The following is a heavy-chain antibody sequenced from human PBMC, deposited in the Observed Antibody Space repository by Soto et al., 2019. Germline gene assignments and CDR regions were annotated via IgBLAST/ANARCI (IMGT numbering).Heavy chain of an antibody. CDR1: GYPFTTYG. Sequence: QVQLVQSGPEVKKPGASIKVSCKASGYPFTTYGINWVRQAPGQGLEWMGWISVSNGYTNYAQNLQGRVTMTADTSTNVAYMELRSLRSDDTAVYYCPRENAAAASPTLDYWGHGTLVTVSS. CDR2: ISVSNGYT. D-gene: IGHD6-13*01. J-gene: IGHJ4*01. V-gene: IGHV1-18*01. CDR3: PRENAAAASPTLDY.